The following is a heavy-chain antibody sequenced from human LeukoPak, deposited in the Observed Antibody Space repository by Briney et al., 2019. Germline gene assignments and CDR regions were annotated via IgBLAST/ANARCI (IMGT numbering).Heavy chain of an antibody. CDR2: IIPILGIA. V-gene: IGHV1-69*04. CDR3: ARDRLGFDYYDSSGYFAFDY. D-gene: IGHD3-22*01. Sequence: ASVKVSCKASGGTFSSYAISWVRQAPGQGLEWMGRIIPILGIANYAQKFQGRVTITADKSTSTAYMELSSLRSEDTAVYYCARDRLGFDYYDSSGYFAFDYWGQGTLVTVSS. J-gene: IGHJ4*02. CDR1: GGTFSSYA.